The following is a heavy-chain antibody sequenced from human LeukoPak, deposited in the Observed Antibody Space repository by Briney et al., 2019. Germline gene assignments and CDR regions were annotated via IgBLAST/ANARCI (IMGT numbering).Heavy chain of an antibody. CDR3: ARDSGPGGDQGPFDY. V-gene: IGHV4-30-4*01. J-gene: IGHJ4*02. CDR1: GGSISSGDYY. Sequence: SQTLSLTCTVSGGSISSGDYYWSWIRQPPGKGLEWIGYIYYSGSTYYNPSLRSRVTISVDTSKNQFSLKLSSVTAADTAVYYCARDSGPGGDQGPFDYWGQGTLVTVSS. CDR2: IYYSGST. D-gene: IGHD2-21*01.